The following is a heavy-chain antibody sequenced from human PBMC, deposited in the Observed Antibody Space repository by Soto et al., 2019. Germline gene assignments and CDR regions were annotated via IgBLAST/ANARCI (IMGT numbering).Heavy chain of an antibody. Sequence: GGSLRLSCAASGFIFNNFGMHWVRQAPGKGLEWVAVMWSNGVSKSNTDSVKGRITISRDSSKNTLYLELNTLTVEDTALYFCARGKGSRNTGDSFDYWGTGTLVTVSS. V-gene: IGHV3-33*01. J-gene: IGHJ4*02. CDR2: MWSNGVSK. CDR3: ARGKGSRNTGDSFDY. CDR1: GFIFNNFG. D-gene: IGHD3-10*01.